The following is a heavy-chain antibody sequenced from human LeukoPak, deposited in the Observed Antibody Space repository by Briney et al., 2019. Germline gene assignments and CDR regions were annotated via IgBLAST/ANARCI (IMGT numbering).Heavy chain of an antibody. J-gene: IGHJ6*02. CDR3: ATRPLLAGKNYGMDV. D-gene: IGHD2-15*01. CDR1: GYTLTELS. Sequence: ASVKVSCKVSGYTLTELSMHWVRQAPGKGLEWMGGFNPEDGETFYAQKFQGRVTMTEDTSTDTAYMELSSLRSEDTAVYYCATRPLLAGKNYGMDVWGQGTTVTVSS. V-gene: IGHV1-24*01. CDR2: FNPEDGET.